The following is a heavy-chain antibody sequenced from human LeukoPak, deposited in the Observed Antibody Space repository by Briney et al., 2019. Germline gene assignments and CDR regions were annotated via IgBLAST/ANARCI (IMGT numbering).Heavy chain of an antibody. Sequence: GGSLRLSCAASGSTVSSNYMNWVRQAPGKGLEWVSVLYSAGNTFYADSVKGRFTISRDNPKNTLYLQMNSLRPEDTAVYYCARAREYLAIDYWGQGTLVTVSS. J-gene: IGHJ4*02. CDR2: LYSAGNT. V-gene: IGHV3-66*02. CDR1: GSTVSSNY. CDR3: ARAREYLAIDY. D-gene: IGHD2/OR15-2a*01.